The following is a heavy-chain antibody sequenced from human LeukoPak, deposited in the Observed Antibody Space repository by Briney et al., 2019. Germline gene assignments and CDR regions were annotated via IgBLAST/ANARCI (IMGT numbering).Heavy chain of an antibody. Sequence: GGSLRLSCAASGFTVSSNYMSWVRQAPGKGLEWVSVIYSGGSTYYADSVKGRFTISRDNSKNTLYLQMNSLRAEDTAVCYCARSFWSGYYDYFDYWGQGTLVTVSS. J-gene: IGHJ4*02. CDR2: IYSGGST. V-gene: IGHV3-66*01. D-gene: IGHD3-3*01. CDR1: GFTVSSNY. CDR3: ARSFWSGYYDYFDY.